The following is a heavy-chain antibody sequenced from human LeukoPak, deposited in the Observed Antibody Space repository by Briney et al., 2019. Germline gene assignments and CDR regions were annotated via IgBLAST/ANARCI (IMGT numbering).Heavy chain of an antibody. CDR2: ISSSGSTI. CDR3: ARAGIPIYYYYMDV. CDR1: GFTFSSYE. Sequence: GGSLRLSCAASGFTFSSYEMNWVRQAPGKGLEWVSYISSSGSTIYYADSVKGRFTISRDNAENTLYLQMNSLRAEDTAVYYCARAGIPIYYYYMDVWGKGTTVTISS. D-gene: IGHD3-10*01. V-gene: IGHV3-48*03. J-gene: IGHJ6*03.